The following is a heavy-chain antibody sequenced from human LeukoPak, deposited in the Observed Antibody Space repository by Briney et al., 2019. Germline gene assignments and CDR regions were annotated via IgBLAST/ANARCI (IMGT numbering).Heavy chain of an antibody. J-gene: IGHJ3*02. Sequence: GGSLRLSCAASGFTFDDYGMSWVRQAPGKGLEWVSALSGSGGTTYYADSVKGRFTISRDNSKNTLYVQMNSLRVEDTAVYYCARDRRSGSYYAATLDIWGQGTMVTVSS. CDR1: GFTFDDYG. CDR3: ARDRRSGSYYAATLDI. CDR2: LSGSGGTT. V-gene: IGHV3-23*01. D-gene: IGHD1-26*01.